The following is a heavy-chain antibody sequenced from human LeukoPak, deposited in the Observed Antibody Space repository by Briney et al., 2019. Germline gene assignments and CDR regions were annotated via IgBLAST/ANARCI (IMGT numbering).Heavy chain of an antibody. V-gene: IGHV4-34*01. J-gene: IGHJ2*01. CDR3: ARAAYSSGWSDPWYFDL. CDR1: GGSFSGYY. Sequence: PSEALSLTCAVYGGSFSGYYWSWIRQPPGKGLEWIGEINHSGSTNYNPSLKSRVTISVDTSKNQLSLKLSSVTAADTAVYYCARAAYSSGWSDPWYFDLWGRGTLVTVSS. CDR2: INHSGST. D-gene: IGHD6-19*01.